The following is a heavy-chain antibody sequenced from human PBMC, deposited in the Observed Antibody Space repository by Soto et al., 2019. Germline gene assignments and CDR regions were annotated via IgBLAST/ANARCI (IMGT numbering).Heavy chain of an antibody. CDR1: GGSISSGGYY. CDR2: IYYSGST. Sequence: QVQLQESGPGLVKPSQTLSLTCTVSGGSISSGGYYWSWIRQHPGKGLEWIGYIYYSGSTYYNPSLKSRVTISVDTSKYQSSLKLSSVTAADTAVYYCARCCSEYSISWLPTRGGFDYSGQGTLVTVSS. D-gene: IGHD6-13*01. CDR3: ARCCSEYSISWLPTRGGFDY. V-gene: IGHV4-31*03. J-gene: IGHJ4*02.